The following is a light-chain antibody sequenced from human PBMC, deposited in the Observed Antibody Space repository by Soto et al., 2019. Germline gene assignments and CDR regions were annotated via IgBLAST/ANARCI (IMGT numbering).Light chain of an antibody. CDR3: QSYDSSLSCWV. V-gene: IGLV1-40*01. CDR2: GNS. J-gene: IGLJ3*02. CDR1: SSNIGAGYD. Sequence: QSVLTQPPSESGAPGQRVTISCTGSSSNIGAGYDVHWYQQLPGTAPKLLIYGNSNRPSGVPDRFSGSKSGTSASLAITGLQAEDEADYYCQSYDSSLSCWVFGGGTKVTVL.